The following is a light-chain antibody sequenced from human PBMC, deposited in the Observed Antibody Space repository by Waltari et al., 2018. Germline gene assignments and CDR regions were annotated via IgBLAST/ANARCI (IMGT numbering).Light chain of an antibody. J-gene: IGKJ2*01. CDR3: QQSHSSPYT. CDR1: QSFSTH. V-gene: IGKV1-39*01. Sequence: DIQMTQSPSSLSASVGNNVTITCRGSQSFSTHLHWYQQRPGKAPTLLIYSTSTLQGGVPSRFSGSGSGTDFTLTISSLQPEDFATYFCQQSHSSPYTFGQGTKLEIK. CDR2: STS.